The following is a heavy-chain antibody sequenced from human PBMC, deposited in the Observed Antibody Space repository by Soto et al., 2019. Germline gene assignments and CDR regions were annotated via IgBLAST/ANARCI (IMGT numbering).Heavy chain of an antibody. CDR1: GYTFTSYG. J-gene: IGHJ5*02. CDR3: ARYLPYYDILTGYYKDFWFDP. Sequence: ASVKVSCKASGYTFTSYGISWVRQAPGQGLEWMGWISAYNGNTNYAQKLQGRVTMTTDTSTSTAYMELRSLRSDDTAVYYCARYLPYYDILTGYYKDFWFDPWGQGTLVTVSS. CDR2: ISAYNGNT. V-gene: IGHV1-18*01. D-gene: IGHD3-9*01.